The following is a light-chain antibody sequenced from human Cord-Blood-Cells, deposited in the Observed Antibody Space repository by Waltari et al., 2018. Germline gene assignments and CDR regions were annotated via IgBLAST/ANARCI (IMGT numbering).Light chain of an antibody. J-gene: IGKJ2*01. Sequence: DIQMPHSPPTLSASVGDRVTITCRASQSISSWLAWYQQKPGKAPTLLIYDASSLESGVPSSFSGSGSETEFTLTISSLQPDDFATYYCQQYNSYSPTFSQGTKLEIK. V-gene: IGKV1-5*01. CDR3: QQYNSYSPT. CDR1: QSISSW. CDR2: DAS.